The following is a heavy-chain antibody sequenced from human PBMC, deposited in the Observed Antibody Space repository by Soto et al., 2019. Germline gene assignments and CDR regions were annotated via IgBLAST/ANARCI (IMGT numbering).Heavy chain of an antibody. Sequence: GALLNVSCKASGFSFTGYYIHWLRQAPGQGLEWMGWINAHSGGTEYAQKFQGRVTLTRDTSIATAYLTLTSLTSDDTALYYCAKDLTRQLAYWLDPWGQGTQVTVSS. CDR1: GFSFTGYY. D-gene: IGHD6-6*01. J-gene: IGHJ5*02. V-gene: IGHV1-2*02. CDR2: INAHSGGT. CDR3: AKDLTRQLAYWLDP.